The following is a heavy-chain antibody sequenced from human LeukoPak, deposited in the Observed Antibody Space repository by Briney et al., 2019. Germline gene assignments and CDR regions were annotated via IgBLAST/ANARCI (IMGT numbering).Heavy chain of an antibody. D-gene: IGHD3-10*01. CDR1: GYTFISYY. CDR3: ARGSPRGSDRRPFDY. Sequence: ASVKVSCKASGYTFISYYMHWVRQLPGQGLEWMGIINPSTGSTGYTQKFQGRVTMTRDTSTSTVYMELSSLRSEDTAVYYCARGSPRGSDRRPFDYWGQGTLVTVSS. CDR2: INPSTGST. J-gene: IGHJ4*02. V-gene: IGHV1-46*01.